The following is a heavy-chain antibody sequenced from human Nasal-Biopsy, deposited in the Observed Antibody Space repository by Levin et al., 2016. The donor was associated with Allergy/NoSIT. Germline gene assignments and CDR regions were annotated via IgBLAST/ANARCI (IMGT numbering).Heavy chain of an antibody. V-gene: IGHV4-39*01. Sequence: SETLSLTCSVSGGSISSITSNSYSWGWIRQPPGKGLEWIGHIDYRGKTHYNPSLKSRVAISLDTSKNQFSLKLTSVTAADTAVYWCARRVPYLMNTVTRGTFDIWGQGSTVTVSS. J-gene: IGHJ3*02. D-gene: IGHD4-17*01. CDR2: IDYRGKT. CDR3: ARRVPYLMNTVTRGTFDI. CDR1: GGSISSITSNSYS.